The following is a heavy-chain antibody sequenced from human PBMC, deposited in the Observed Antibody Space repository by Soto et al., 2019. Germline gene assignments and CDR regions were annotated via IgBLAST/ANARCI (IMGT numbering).Heavy chain of an antibody. V-gene: IGHV4-4*02. CDR3: ARGPVTRVRGVIITVGMDV. D-gene: IGHD3-10*01. CDR2: IYTSGST. Sequence: SETLSLTCAVSGGSISSSNWWCWVRQPPGKGLGWTGEIYTSGSTNYNPSLKSRVTISVDKSKNQFSLKLSSVTAADTAVYYGARGPVTRVRGVIITVGMDVWGQGTTVTVSS. CDR1: GGSISSSNW. J-gene: IGHJ6*02.